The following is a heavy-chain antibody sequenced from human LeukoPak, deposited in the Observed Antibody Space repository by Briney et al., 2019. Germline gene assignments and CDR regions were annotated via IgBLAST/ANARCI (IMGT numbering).Heavy chain of an antibody. V-gene: IGHV3-48*04. D-gene: IGHD5-24*01. J-gene: IGHJ5*02. CDR2: ISGSGDTI. CDR1: GFTFSSYS. Sequence: GGSLRLSCAASGFTFSSYSMNWVRQAPGKGLEWISYISGSGDTIYYADSVKDRFTISRDNAKNSLYLQMNSLRAEDTAVYHCARAPLVLQYRWWFDPWGQGTLVTVSS. CDR3: ARAPLVLQYRWWFDP.